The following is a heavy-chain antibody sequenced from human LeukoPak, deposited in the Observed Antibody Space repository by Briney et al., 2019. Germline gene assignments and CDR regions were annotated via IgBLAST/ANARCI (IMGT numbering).Heavy chain of an antibody. CDR3: ARAQPPSSIAAAYPDY. V-gene: IGHV3-30*04. J-gene: IGHJ4*02. CDR1: GFTFSSYA. CDR2: ISYDGRDK. Sequence: GGSLRLSCAASGFTFSSYAMHWVRQAPGKGLEWVAVISYDGRDKYYGDSVKGRLTISRDNSKNTVYLEMNSLRPEDTALYYCARAQPPSSIAAAYPDYWGQGTLVTVSS. D-gene: IGHD6-13*01.